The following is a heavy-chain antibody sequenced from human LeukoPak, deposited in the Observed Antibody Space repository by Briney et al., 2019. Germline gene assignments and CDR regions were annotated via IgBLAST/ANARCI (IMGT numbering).Heavy chain of an antibody. CDR1: GGSISSGGYY. D-gene: IGHD3-22*01. V-gene: IGHV4-31*03. CDR3: ARGNYYDSSGYYSVPDY. J-gene: IGHJ4*02. CDR2: IYYSGST. Sequence: PSQTLSLTCTVSGGSISSGGYYWSWIRQHPGKGLEWIGYIYYSGSTYYNPSLKSRVTISVDTSKNQCYLWLSSVTAEDPAVYYCARGNYYDSSGYYSVPDYWGQGTLVTVSS.